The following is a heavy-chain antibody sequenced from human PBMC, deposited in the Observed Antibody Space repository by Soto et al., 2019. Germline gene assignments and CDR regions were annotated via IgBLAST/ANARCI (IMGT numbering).Heavy chain of an antibody. CDR3: ARAFKSSPPWWFDP. V-gene: IGHV1-69*12. J-gene: IGHJ5*02. Sequence: QVQLVQSGAEVKKPGSSVKVSCKASGGTFSSYAISWVRQAPGQGLEWMGGIIPIFGTANYAQKLQGRVTITADEFTSTAYMELGSLRSEDRAVDYFARAFKSSPPWWFDPWGQGTLVTVSS. CDR2: IIPIFGTA. CDR1: GGTFSSYA. D-gene: IGHD6-19*01.